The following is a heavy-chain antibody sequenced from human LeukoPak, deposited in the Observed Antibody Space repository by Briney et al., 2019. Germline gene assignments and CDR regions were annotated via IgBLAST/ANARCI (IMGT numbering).Heavy chain of an antibody. D-gene: IGHD5-18*01. CDR3: ARGGPRGDTAMILTY. J-gene: IGHJ4*02. CDR1: GSTFTSYY. CDR2: INPSDYST. Sequence: ASVKVSCKASGSTFTSYYMHWVRQAPGQGLEWMGIINPSDYSTIYAQKFQGRVSMTRDTSTSTVYMELSSLRCEDTAVYYCARGGPRGDTAMILTYWGQGTVVTVSS. V-gene: IGHV1-46*01.